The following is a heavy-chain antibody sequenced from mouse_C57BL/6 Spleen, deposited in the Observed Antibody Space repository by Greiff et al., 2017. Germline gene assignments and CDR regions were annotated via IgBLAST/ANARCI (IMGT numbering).Heavy chain of an antibody. CDR3: ARADYSNYAKGY. V-gene: IGHV1-69*01. J-gene: IGHJ2*01. D-gene: IGHD2-5*01. CDR2: IDPSDSYT. CDR1: GYTFTSYW. Sequence: QVHVKQPGAELVMPGASVKLSCKASGYTFTSYWMHWVKQRPGQGLEWIGEIDPSDSYTKYNQKFKGKSTLTVDKSSSTAYMQLSSLTSEDSAVYYCARADYSNYAKGYWGQGTTLTVSS.